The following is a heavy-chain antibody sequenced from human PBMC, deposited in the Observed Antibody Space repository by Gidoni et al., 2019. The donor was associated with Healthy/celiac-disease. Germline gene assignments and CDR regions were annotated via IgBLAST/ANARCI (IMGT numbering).Heavy chain of an antibody. CDR3: ARDLYSSGWYGAWY. CDR2: IYYSGST. V-gene: IGHV4-59*01. Sequence: QVQLQESGPGLVKPSAPLSLPCTVPGRSISSYYWRWLRQPPGKGLEWIGYIYYSGSTNYNPSLKSRVTISVDTSKNQFSLKLSSVTAADTAVYYCARDLYSSGWYGAWYWGQGTLVTVSS. CDR1: GRSISSYY. J-gene: IGHJ4*02. D-gene: IGHD6-19*01.